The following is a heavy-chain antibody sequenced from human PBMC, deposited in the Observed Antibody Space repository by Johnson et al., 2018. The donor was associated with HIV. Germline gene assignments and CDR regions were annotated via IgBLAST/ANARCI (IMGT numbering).Heavy chain of an antibody. CDR3: AKERQLVRAFDI. V-gene: IGHV3-13*04. Sequence: VQLVESGGGLVQPGGSLRLPCAASGFTFSSYDMHWVRQATGKGLEWVSGVGFTGDTHYPGPVKRRFTISRQNAKTCLYLQMNSLRAGDTAVYYCAKERQLVRAFDIWGQGTMVTVSS. CDR1: GFTFSSYD. D-gene: IGHD6-6*01. J-gene: IGHJ3*02. CDR2: VGFTGDT.